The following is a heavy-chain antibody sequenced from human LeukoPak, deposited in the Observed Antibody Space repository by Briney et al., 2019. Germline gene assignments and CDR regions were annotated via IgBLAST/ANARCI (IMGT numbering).Heavy chain of an antibody. CDR2: ISWNSNNI. V-gene: IGHV3-9*01. Sequence: GRSLRLSYAASGFTFENYTMHWVRQAPGKGLEWVSGISWNSNNIGYADSVKGRFTISRDNAKNSLYLQMNSLGAEDTALYYCAKDPNLPQYCSGGGSCLNGYYFDYWGQGTLVTVSS. CDR1: GFTFENYT. J-gene: IGHJ4*02. D-gene: IGHD2-15*01. CDR3: AKDPNLPQYCSGGGSCLNGYYFDY.